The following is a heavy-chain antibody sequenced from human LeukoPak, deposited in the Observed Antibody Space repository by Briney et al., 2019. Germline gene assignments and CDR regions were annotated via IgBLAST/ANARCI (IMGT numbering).Heavy chain of an antibody. Sequence: GGSLRLSCAASGFTFSSYAMSWVRQAPGKGLEWVSAISGSGGSTYYADSVKGRFTISRENAKNSLYLQMNSLRAGDTAVYYCARVLWGAFDIWGQGTMVTVSS. D-gene: IGHD3-16*01. V-gene: IGHV3-23*01. J-gene: IGHJ3*02. CDR2: ISGSGGST. CDR1: GFTFSSYA. CDR3: ARVLWGAFDI.